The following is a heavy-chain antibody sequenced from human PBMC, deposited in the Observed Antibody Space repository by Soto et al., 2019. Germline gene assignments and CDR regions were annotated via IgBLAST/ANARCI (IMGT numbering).Heavy chain of an antibody. J-gene: IGHJ4*02. CDR1: GGSISSSSYY. V-gene: IGHV4-39*01. Sequence: SETLSLTCTVSGGSISSSSYYWGWIRQPPGKGLEWIGSIYYSGSTYYNPSLKSRVTISVDTSKNQFSLKLSSVTAADTAVYYCARLHWLGETYYYDSSGYPDLDYWGQGTLVTVSS. CDR2: IYYSGST. D-gene: IGHD3-22*01. CDR3: ARLHWLGETYYYDSSGYPDLDY.